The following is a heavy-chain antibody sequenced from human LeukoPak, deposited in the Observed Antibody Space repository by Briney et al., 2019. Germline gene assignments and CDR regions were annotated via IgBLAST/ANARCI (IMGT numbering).Heavy chain of an antibody. Sequence: PGGSLRLSCAACGFSFSSYWMSWVREARGKGLEWVANIKQDGSEKYYVDSVKGRFTISRDNAKNSLYLQMNSLRAEDTAVYYCARGSYYWGQGTLVTVSS. D-gene: IGHD2-15*01. CDR3: ARGSYY. CDR2: IKQDGSEK. CDR1: GFSFSSYW. V-gene: IGHV3-7*03. J-gene: IGHJ4*02.